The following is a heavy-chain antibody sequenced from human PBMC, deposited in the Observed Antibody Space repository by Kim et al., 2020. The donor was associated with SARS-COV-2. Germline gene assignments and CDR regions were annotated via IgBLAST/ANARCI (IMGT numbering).Heavy chain of an antibody. D-gene: IGHD6-19*01. CDR3: ARERISVTDHFDY. V-gene: IGHV1-2*02. Sequence: AQTVQGRVTVTGDTSISTAYLELRRLRSDDTAVYYCARERISVTDHFDYWGQGTLVTVSS. J-gene: IGHJ4*02.